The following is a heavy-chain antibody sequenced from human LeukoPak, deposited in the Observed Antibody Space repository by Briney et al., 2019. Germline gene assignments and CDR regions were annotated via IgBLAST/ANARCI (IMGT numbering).Heavy chain of an antibody. Sequence: GGSLRPSCAASGFTFSSYAMSWVRQAPGKGLEWVSTISGSGSSTYYADSVKGRFTISRDNSKNTLYLQMNSLRAEDTAVYYCAKDLRRHLGELSLAFDYWGQGTLVTVSS. J-gene: IGHJ4*02. V-gene: IGHV3-23*01. D-gene: IGHD3-16*01. CDR3: AKDLRRHLGELSLAFDY. CDR1: GFTFSSYA. CDR2: ISGSGSST.